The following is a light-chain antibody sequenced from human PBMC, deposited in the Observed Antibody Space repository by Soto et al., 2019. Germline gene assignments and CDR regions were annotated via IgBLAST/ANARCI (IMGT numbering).Light chain of an antibody. CDR1: SSDVGGYNY. Sequence: QPVLTQPASVSGSPGQWTTISCTGTSSDVGGYNYVSWYQHHPGKAPKLMIYDVTNRPSGVSNRFSGSKSGNTASLNSSGLQTEDEADYYCSSYTSSNSYVFGTGTKLTVL. V-gene: IGLV2-14*03. CDR3: SSYTSSNSYV. J-gene: IGLJ1*01. CDR2: DVT.